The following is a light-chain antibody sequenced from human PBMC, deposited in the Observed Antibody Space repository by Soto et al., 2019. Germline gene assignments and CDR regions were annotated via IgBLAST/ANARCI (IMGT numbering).Light chain of an antibody. Sequence: QSVLTKPASVSGFPGQSITISCTGTSSTVGCFNVVSWYQQHQGKAPKVIIYEGIKRPSGVSNRFSGSNSGSTASLTISGLQAEDEADYYCCSYVGATTYVVGTGTKVTVL. CDR1: SSTVGCFNV. J-gene: IGLJ1*01. CDR2: EGI. V-gene: IGLV2-23*01. CDR3: CSYVGATTYV.